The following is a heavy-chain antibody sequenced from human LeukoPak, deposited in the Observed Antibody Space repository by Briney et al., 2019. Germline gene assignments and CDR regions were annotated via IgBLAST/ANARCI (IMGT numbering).Heavy chain of an antibody. J-gene: IGHJ4*02. CDR1: GASISGYY. V-gene: IGHV4-59*08. D-gene: IGHD3/OR15-3a*01. Sequence: SETLSLTCTVSGASISGYYWSWIRQPPGKGLEWIGYIYYSGSTNYNPSLKSRVTISVDTSKNQFSLKLSSVTAADTAVYYCARRALGRTGYFDYWGQGTLVTVSS. CDR2: IYYSGST. CDR3: ARRALGRTGYFDY.